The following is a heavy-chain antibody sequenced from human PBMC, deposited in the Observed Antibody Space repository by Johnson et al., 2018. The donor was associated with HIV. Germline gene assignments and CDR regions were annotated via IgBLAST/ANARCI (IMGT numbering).Heavy chain of an antibody. CDR2: INWNGGST. CDR1: GFTFDDYG. J-gene: IGHJ3*02. V-gene: IGHV3-20*04. D-gene: IGHD5-12*01. CDR3: ARVLRLPRLGAFDI. Sequence: EVQLVESGGGVVRPGGSLRVSCAASGFTFDDYGMSWVRQAPGKGLECVSVINWNGGSTGYADSVKGRFTISRDNAKNSLYLQMNSLRAEDTAVYYCARVLRLPRLGAFDIWGQGTMVTVSS.